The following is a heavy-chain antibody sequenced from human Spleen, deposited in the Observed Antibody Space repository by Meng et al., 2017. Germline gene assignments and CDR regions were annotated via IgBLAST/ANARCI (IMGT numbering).Heavy chain of an antibody. CDR3: ARDCCSEIGPIDY. CDR1: GFTFRNYG. D-gene: IGHD2-15*01. CDR2: ISNNDGRT. J-gene: IGHJ4*02. Sequence: GVLKISCAGTGFTFRNYGMSWVRQAPGKGLEWVATISNNDGRTHYADSVMGRFTISRDDFKNTLYLQVSSLRAEDTAVYYCARDCCSEIGPIDYWGQGTLVTVSS. V-gene: IGHV3-23*01.